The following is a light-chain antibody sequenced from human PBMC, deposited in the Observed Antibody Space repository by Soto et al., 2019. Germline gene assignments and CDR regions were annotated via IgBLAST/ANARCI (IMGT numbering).Light chain of an antibody. J-gene: IGKJ5*01. V-gene: IGKV1-39*01. Sequence: DIQMTQSPSSLSASVGDRVAITCRASQNIRNYLNWYQQKPGKAPKLLIYAASSLQSGVPSRFSGSGSGTDFTLTISSLQPEDFATYYCQQSYGTPRTFGQGTRLEIK. CDR2: AAS. CDR3: QQSYGTPRT. CDR1: QNIRNY.